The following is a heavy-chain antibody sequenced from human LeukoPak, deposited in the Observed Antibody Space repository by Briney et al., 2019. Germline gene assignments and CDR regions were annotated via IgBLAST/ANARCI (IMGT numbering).Heavy chain of an antibody. D-gene: IGHD3-22*01. CDR1: GGSISSSSYY. CDR3: ARHPNYYDSSGTALDAFDI. CDR2: IYYSGST. J-gene: IGHJ3*02. V-gene: IGHV4-39*01. Sequence: SETLSLTCTVSGGSISSSSYYWGWIRQPPGKGLEWIGSIYYSGSTCYNPSLKSRVTISVDTSKNQFSLKLSSVTAADTAVYYCARHPNYYDSSGTALDAFDIWGQGTMVTVSS.